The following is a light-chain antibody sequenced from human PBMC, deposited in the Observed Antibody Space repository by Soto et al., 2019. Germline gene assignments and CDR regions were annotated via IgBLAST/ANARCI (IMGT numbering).Light chain of an antibody. CDR3: QQYYITPVT. V-gene: IGKV4-1*01. J-gene: IGKJ2*01. Sequence: IVMTQSPDSLAVSLGERATINCKSSQSILYNSNNKDYLAWYQQKPGQPPKLLIYWASIRESGVPDRFSGSGSGTEFTLTISSLQAEDVAVYYCQQYYITPVTFGQGTKLEIK. CDR2: WAS. CDR1: QSILYNSNNKDY.